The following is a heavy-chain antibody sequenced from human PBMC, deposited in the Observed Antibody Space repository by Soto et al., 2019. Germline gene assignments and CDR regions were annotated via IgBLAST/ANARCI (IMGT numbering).Heavy chain of an antibody. J-gene: IGHJ6*02. CDR2: IIPIFGTA. CDR3: ARAYYYDSSGYPDYYYGMDV. D-gene: IGHD3-22*01. CDR1: GGTFSSYA. V-gene: IGHV1-69*13. Sequence: SVKVSCKASGGTFSSYAISWVRQAPGQGLEWMGGIIPIFGTANYAQKFQGRVTITADESTSTAYMELSSLRSEDTAVYYCARAYYYDSSGYPDYYYGMDVWGQGTTVTVSS.